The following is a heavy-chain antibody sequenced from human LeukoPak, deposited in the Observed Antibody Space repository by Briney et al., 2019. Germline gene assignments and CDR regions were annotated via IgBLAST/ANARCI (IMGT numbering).Heavy chain of an antibody. CDR3: AKVGLYGSGRRHYYYYYMDV. V-gene: IGHV3-30*02. D-gene: IGHD3-10*01. Sequence: SGGSLRLSCAASGFTFSSYGMHWVRQAPGKGLEWVAFIRYDGSNKYYADSVKGRFTIPRDNSKNTLYLQMNSLRAEDTAVYYCAKVGLYGSGRRHYYYYYMDVWGKGTTVTISS. J-gene: IGHJ6*03. CDR1: GFTFSSYG. CDR2: IRYDGSNK.